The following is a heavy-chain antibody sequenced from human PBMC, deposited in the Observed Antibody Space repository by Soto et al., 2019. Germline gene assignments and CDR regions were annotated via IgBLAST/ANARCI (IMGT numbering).Heavy chain of an antibody. D-gene: IGHD2-15*01. CDR2: VWNDGSNK. V-gene: IGHV3-33*01. CDR3: AREQIDVAGAYMDV. CDR1: GFTFNSYG. J-gene: IGHJ6*03. Sequence: QVQLVESGGGVVQPGRSLRLSCAASGFTFNSYGMHWVRQAPGKGLEWVAVVWNDGSNKKYADSVKGRFTISRDNSKNMLYLQMNSLRAEDMAVYYCAREQIDVAGAYMDVWGKGTTVTVSS.